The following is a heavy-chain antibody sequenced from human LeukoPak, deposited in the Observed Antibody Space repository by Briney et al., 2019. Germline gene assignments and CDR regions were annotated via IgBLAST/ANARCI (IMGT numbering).Heavy chain of an antibody. CDR3: AREESGGYFDY. D-gene: IGHD2-8*02. CDR1: GYTFTSYY. Sequence: ASVKVSCKASGYTFTSYYMHWVRQAPGQGLEWMGLINPSGTNTNYAQKFRGRVTMTRDTSTSTVYMDLSSLRSEDTAMYFCAREESGGYFDYWSQGTLVTVSS. V-gene: IGHV1-46*01. J-gene: IGHJ4*02. CDR2: INPSGTNT.